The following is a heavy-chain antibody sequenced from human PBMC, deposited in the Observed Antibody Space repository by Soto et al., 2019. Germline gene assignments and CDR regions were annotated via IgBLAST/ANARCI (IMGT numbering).Heavy chain of an antibody. Sequence: PSETLSLTCAVYGGSFSGYYWSWIRQPPGKGLEWIGEINHSGSTNYNPSLKSRVTISVDTSKNQLSLKLSSVTAADTAVYYCARVAVVVVAATGFDYWGQGTMVTVSP. CDR3: ARVAVVVVAATGFDY. V-gene: IGHV4-34*01. CDR1: GGSFSGYY. D-gene: IGHD2-15*01. J-gene: IGHJ4*02. CDR2: INHSGST.